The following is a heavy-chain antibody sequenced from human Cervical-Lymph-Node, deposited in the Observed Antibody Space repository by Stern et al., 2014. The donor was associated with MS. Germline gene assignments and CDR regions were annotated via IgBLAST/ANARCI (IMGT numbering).Heavy chain of an antibody. Sequence: VQLVESGGGVVQPGRSLRLSCAASGFTFSSYGMHWVRQAPGKGLEWVAGISYDGTINYYADSMKGRFTISRDNSKNTLYLQLNGLRIEDTAVYYCATASPGSSWYHPDYWGQGTLVSVSS. CDR1: GFTFSSYG. V-gene: IGHV3-30*03. CDR2: ISYDGTIN. CDR3: ATASPGSSWYHPDY. J-gene: IGHJ4*02. D-gene: IGHD6-13*01.